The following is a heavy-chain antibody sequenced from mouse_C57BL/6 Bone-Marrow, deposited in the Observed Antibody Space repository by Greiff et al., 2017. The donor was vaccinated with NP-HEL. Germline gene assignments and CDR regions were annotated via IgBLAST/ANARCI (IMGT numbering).Heavy chain of an antibody. CDR2: ISSGGSYT. J-gene: IGHJ3*01. D-gene: IGHD1-1*01. CDR1: GFTFSSYG. V-gene: IGHV5-6*01. Sequence: EVQGVESGGDLVKPGGSLKLSCAASGFTFSSYGMSWVRQTPDKRLEWVATISSGGSYTYYPDSVKGRFTISRDNAKNTLYLQMSSLKSEDTAMYYCARHKRGFYYGSSYLAWFAYWGQGTLVTVSA. CDR3: ARHKRGFYYGSSYLAWFAY.